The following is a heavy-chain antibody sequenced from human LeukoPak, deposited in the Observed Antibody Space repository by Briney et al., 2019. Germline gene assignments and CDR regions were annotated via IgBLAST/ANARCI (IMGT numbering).Heavy chain of an antibody. CDR1: GFTFSSYW. V-gene: IGHV3-74*01. CDR2: INSDATTT. J-gene: IGHJ4*02. D-gene: IGHD1-26*01. Sequence: GGSLRLSCAASGFTFSSYWMHWVRQAPGKGLVWVSRINSDATTTSYADSVKGRFTVSRDNAKNTLYLQMNSLRAEDTAFYYCARDAHSAHDYWGQGTLVTVSS. CDR3: ARDAHSAHDY.